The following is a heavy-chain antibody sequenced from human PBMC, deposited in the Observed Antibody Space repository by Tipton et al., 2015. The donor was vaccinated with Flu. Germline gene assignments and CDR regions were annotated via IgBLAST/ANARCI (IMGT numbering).Heavy chain of an antibody. CDR1: GAPVRGGIYC. CDR2: ISHTGT. J-gene: IGHJ4*02. CDR3: ARESPPDY. Sequence: TLSLTCAVSGAPVRGGIYCWNWIRQPPGKGLEWIGSISHTGTYYKPSLRTRAAISADRSKNQFSLELTSVTAADTAVYYCARESPPDYWGQGILVTVSS. V-gene: IGHV4-30-2*01.